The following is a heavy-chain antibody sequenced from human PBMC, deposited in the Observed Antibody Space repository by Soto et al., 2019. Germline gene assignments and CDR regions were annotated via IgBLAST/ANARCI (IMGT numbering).Heavy chain of an antibody. J-gene: IGHJ4*02. D-gene: IGHD3-10*01. CDR3: ASSYGSGYRAFDY. CDR2: VNPIVSMA. Sequence: QVQLVQSGAEVKRPGSSVKVSCKASGDTFNFYSINWVRQAPGLGLEWMGRVNPIVSMANYAQKFQGRVTMTADKSTSAADMELRSLRSEATAIYYCASSYGSGYRAFDYWGQGALVTVSS. CDR1: GDTFNFYS. V-gene: IGHV1-69*02.